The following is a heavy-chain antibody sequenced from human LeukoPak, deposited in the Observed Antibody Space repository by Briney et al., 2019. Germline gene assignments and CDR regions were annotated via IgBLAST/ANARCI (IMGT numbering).Heavy chain of an antibody. CDR1: GFTFGDYA. CDR2: IRSKAYGGTT. Sequence: PGRSLRLSCTASGFTFGDYAMSWFRQAPGKGLEWVGFIRSKAYGGTTEYAASVKGRFTISRDDSKSIAYLQMNSLKTEDTAVYYCTRYGDYDWMDYWGQGTLVTVSP. J-gene: IGHJ4*02. V-gene: IGHV3-49*03. CDR3: TRYGDYDWMDY. D-gene: IGHD4-17*01.